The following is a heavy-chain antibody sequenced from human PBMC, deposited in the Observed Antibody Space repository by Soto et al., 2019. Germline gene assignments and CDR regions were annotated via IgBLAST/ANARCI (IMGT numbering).Heavy chain of an antibody. CDR1: GFTFSSYA. J-gene: IGHJ4*02. CDR2: ISGSGSST. CDR3: AKDLGYCSGGSCLRFDY. D-gene: IGHD2-15*01. V-gene: IGHV3-23*01. Sequence: EVQLLESGGGLVQPGGSLRLSCAASGFTFSSYAMTWVRQAPGKGLEWVSAISGSGSSTYYADSLKGRFIISRDNSKNTLYLQMSSLRAEDTALYYCAKDLGYCSGGSCLRFDYWGQGTLVTVSS.